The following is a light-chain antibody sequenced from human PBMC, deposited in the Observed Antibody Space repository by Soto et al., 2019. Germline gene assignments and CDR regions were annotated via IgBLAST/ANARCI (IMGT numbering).Light chain of an antibody. V-gene: IGLV2-14*01. CDR2: EVS. Sequence: QSVLTQPASVSGSPGQSITISCTGTSSDVGGYNYVSWYQQHPGKAPKLMIYEVSNRPSGVSNRFSGSKSGNTASLTISGVQAEDEADYYCSSYTSSGTYVFGTGTKLTVL. CDR1: SSDVGGYNY. CDR3: SSYTSSGTYV. J-gene: IGLJ1*01.